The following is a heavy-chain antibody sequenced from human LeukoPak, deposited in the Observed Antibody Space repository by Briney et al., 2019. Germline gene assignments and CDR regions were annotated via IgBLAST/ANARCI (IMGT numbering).Heavy chain of an antibody. CDR3: AKDRRDSSGYYYFDY. Sequence: GSLRLSCAASGFTFGSYAMSWVRQAQGKGLEWVSAISGSGGSTYYADSVKGRFTISRDNSKNTLYLQMNSLRAEDTAVYYCAKDRRDSSGYYYFDYWGQGTLVTVSS. V-gene: IGHV3-23*01. J-gene: IGHJ4*02. D-gene: IGHD3-22*01. CDR1: GFTFGSYA. CDR2: ISGSGGST.